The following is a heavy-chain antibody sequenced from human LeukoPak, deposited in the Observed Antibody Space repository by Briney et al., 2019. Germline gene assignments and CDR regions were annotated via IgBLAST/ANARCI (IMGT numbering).Heavy chain of an antibody. D-gene: IGHD5-24*01. V-gene: IGHV3-33*06. Sequence: PGRSLRLSCAASGFTFSSYGMHWVRQAPGKGLEWVAVIWYDGSNKYYADSVKGRFTISRDNSKSTLYLQMNSLRAEDTAVYYCAKGGVEMATIGAFDIWGQGTMVTVSS. J-gene: IGHJ3*02. CDR3: AKGGVEMATIGAFDI. CDR1: GFTFSSYG. CDR2: IWYDGSNK.